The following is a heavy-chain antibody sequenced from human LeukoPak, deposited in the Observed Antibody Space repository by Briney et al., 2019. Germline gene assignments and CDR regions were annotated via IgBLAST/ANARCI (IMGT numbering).Heavy chain of an antibody. CDR3: ARAGYSGTSPGDVDFDY. D-gene: IGHD1-26*01. CDR2: INPNSGGT. CDR1: GYTFTGYY. J-gene: IGHJ4*02. V-gene: IGHV1-2*04. Sequence: ASVKVSCKASGYTFTGYYMHWVRQAPGQGLEWMGWINPNSGGTNYAQKFQGWVTMTRDTSISTAYMELSRLRSDDTAVYYCARAGYSGTSPGDVDFDYWGQGTLVTVSS.